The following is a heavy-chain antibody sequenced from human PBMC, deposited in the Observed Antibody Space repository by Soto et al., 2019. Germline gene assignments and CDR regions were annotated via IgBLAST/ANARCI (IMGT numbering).Heavy chain of an antibody. CDR3: AKDPWGYYGSGRSTNWFAP. CDR2: ISGSGGST. J-gene: IGHJ5*02. Sequence: EVQLLESGGGLVQPGGSLRLSCAASGFTFSSYAMSWVRQAPGKGLEWVSAISGSGGSTYYADSVKGRFTISRDNSKNTLYLQMNSLRAEDTAVYYCAKDPWGYYGSGRSTNWFAPWGQGTLVTVSS. D-gene: IGHD3-10*01. V-gene: IGHV3-23*01. CDR1: GFTFSSYA.